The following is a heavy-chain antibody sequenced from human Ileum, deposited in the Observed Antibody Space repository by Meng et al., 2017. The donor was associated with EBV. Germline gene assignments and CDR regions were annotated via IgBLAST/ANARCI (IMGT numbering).Heavy chain of an antibody. D-gene: IGHD1-14*01. J-gene: IGHJ5*02. CDR2: ISAYNGNT. CDR1: GYIFNNYG. Sequence: QVQLVQAGAEVKNPGASVTVPCTASGYIFNNYGVSWVRQAPGQGPEWMGWISAYNGNTNYAQNFQGRFTMTTDTSTSTAYMELRSLRSDDTAVYYCARDLPGGTKGTWLDLWGQGTLVTVSS. CDR3: ARDLPGGTKGTWLDL. V-gene: IGHV1-18*01.